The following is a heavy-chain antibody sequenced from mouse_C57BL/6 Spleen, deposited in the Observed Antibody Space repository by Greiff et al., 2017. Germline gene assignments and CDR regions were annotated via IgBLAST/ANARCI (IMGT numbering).Heavy chain of an antibody. CDR2: IYPGDGDT. CDR1: GYAFSSSW. Sequence: QVQLKQSGPELVKPGASVKISCKASGYAFSSSWMNWVKQRPGKGLEWIGRIYPGDGDTNSNGKFKGKATLTADKSSSTAYMQLSSLTSEDSAVYFCARRGSNYVHAMDYWGQGTSVTVSS. V-gene: IGHV1-82*01. CDR3: ARRGSNYVHAMDY. D-gene: IGHD2-5*01. J-gene: IGHJ4*01.